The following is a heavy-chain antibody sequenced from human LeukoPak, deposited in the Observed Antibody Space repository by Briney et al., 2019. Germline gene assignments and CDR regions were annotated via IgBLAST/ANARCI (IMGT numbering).Heavy chain of an antibody. Sequence: PSQTLSLTCTVSGGSMSSGGYYWSWIRQHPGKGLEWIVYIYYSGSTYDNPSLKSRITISVHTSKNQFSLKLSSVTAADTAVYYCAGTTYYYDSSGSDPNYWGQGTLVTVSS. CDR3: AGTTYYYDSSGSDPNY. V-gene: IGHV4-31*03. CDR1: GGSMSSGGYY. J-gene: IGHJ4*02. CDR2: IYYSGST. D-gene: IGHD3-22*01.